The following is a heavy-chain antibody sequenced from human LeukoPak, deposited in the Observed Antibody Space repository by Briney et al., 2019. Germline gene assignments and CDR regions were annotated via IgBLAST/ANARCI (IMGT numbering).Heavy chain of an antibody. CDR3: ARGESYCGGDCYHY. CDR1: GGSISGYY. V-gene: IGHV4-59*01. CDR2: IHYSGNT. J-gene: IGHJ4*02. D-gene: IGHD2-21*01. Sequence: SETLSLTCTVSGGSISGYYWSWIRQPPGKGPEWVGYIHYSGNTNYNPSLKSRVTISVDTSKNQFSLRLTSVTAADTALYYCARGESYCGGDCYHYWGQGTLVTVSS.